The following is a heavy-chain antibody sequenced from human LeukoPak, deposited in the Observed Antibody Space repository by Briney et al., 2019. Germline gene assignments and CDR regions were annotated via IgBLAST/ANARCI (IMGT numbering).Heavy chain of an antibody. CDR1: GFTFSSYW. J-gene: IGHJ4*02. CDR3: AREYSSSWYFDY. CDR2: INSDGSST. D-gene: IGHD6-13*01. V-gene: IGHV3-74*01. Sequence: PGGSLRLSCAASGFTFSSYWMHWVRQAPGKGLVWDSRINSDGSSTSYADSVKGRFTISRDNAKNTLYLQMNSLRAEDTAVYYCAREYSSSWYFDYWGQGTLVTVSS.